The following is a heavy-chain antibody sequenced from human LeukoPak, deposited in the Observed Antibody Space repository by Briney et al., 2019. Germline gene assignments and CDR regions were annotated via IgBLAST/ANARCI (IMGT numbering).Heavy chain of an antibody. D-gene: IGHD1-26*01. CDR3: ARGLWERHLRAAYYFDY. J-gene: IGHJ4*02. CDR1: GFTVSSNY. Sequence: GSLRLSCAASGFTVSSNYMSWIRQPPGKGLEWIGEINHSGSTNYNPSLKSRVTISVDTSKNQFSLKLSSVTAADTAVYYCARGLWERHLRAAYYFDYWGQGTLVTVSS. V-gene: IGHV4-34*01. CDR2: INHSGST.